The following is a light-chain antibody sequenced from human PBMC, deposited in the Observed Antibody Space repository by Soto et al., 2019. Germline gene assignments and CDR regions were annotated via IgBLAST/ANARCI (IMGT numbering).Light chain of an antibody. Sequence: SYELTQTLSVSVALGQTARITGGGNNIGSKNVYWYQQNPGQAPVLVIYRVYNRPSGSPERFSGSNSGNTATLTISRAQAGDEADYYCQVWDSSVVFGGGSKLTVL. CDR3: QVWDSSVV. J-gene: IGLJ2*01. V-gene: IGLV3-9*01. CDR1: NIGSKN. CDR2: RVY.